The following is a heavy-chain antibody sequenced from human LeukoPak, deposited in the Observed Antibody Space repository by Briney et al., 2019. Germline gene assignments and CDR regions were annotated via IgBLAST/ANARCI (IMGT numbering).Heavy chain of an antibody. J-gene: IGHJ4*02. Sequence: SETLSPTCTVSGGSIRSYYWSWIRQPPGKGLEWIGYIYYSGSTNYNPSLKSRVSISVDTSKNQFSLKLSSVTAADTAVYYCARTGSTVTMLYPFDHWGQGTLVTVSS. CDR2: IYYSGST. CDR1: GGSIRSYY. CDR3: ARTGSTVTMLYPFDH. V-gene: IGHV4-59*01. D-gene: IGHD4-17*01.